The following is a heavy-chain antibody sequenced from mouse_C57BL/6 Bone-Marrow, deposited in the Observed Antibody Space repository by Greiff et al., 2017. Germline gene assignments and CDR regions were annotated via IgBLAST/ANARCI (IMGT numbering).Heavy chain of an antibody. D-gene: IGHD2-4*01. J-gene: IGHJ4*01. CDR2: IWRGGST. CDR1: GFSLTSYG. CDR3: DRSPSYDYEEYYAMDY. Sequence: VKLQESGPGLVQPSQSLSITCTVSGFSLTSYGVHWVRQSPGKGLEWLGVIWRGGSTDYNAAFISRLSISKDNSKSQVFFKMNSLQAVDTAIYYCDRSPSYDYEEYYAMDYWGQGTSVTVSS. V-gene: IGHV2-2*01.